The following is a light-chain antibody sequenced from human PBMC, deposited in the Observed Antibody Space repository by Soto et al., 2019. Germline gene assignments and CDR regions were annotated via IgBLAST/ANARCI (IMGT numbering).Light chain of an antibody. V-gene: IGLV2-14*01. J-gene: IGLJ1*01. CDR3: RSHSVNNTLPYV. CDR1: SSDVGGYNY. CDR2: DVS. Sequence: QSALTQPASVSRSPGQSITISCTGTSSDVGGYNYVSWYQQHPGKAPKLIIYDVSNRPSGVSNRFSGSKSGNTASLTISGPQAEDEADYYCRSHSVNNTLPYVFRTWTKLTVL.